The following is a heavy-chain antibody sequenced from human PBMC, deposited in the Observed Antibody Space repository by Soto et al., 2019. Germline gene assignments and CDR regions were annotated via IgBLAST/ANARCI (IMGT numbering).Heavy chain of an antibody. CDR2: IYYSGST. J-gene: IGHJ5*02. CDR1: GGSISSYY. D-gene: IGHD2-15*01. V-gene: IGHV4-59*08. Sequence: SETLSLTCTVSGGSISSYYWIWIRQPPGKGLEWIGYIYYSGSTNYNPSLKSRVTISVDTSKNQFSLKLSSVTAADTAVYYCARLNFRGYCSGGSCPNWFEPWGQGTLVTVSS. CDR3: ARLNFRGYCSGGSCPNWFEP.